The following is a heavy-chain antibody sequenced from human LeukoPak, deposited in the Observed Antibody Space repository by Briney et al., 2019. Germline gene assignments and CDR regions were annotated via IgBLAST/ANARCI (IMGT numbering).Heavy chain of an antibody. CDR1: GGSISSYY. CDR3: ARGDCSGGSCYSGVWFDP. J-gene: IGHJ5*02. CDR2: IYYSGST. V-gene: IGHV4-59*01. Sequence: SETLSLTCTVSGGSISSYYWSWIRQPPGKGLEWIGYIYYSGSTNYNPSLKSRVTISVDTSKNQFSLMLSSVTAADTAVYSCARGDCSGGSCYSGVWFDPWGQGTLVTVSS. D-gene: IGHD2-15*01.